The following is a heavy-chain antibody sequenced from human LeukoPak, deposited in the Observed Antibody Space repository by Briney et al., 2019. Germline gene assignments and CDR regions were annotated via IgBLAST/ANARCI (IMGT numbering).Heavy chain of an antibody. CDR1: GGSINSFF. V-gene: IGHV4-59*08. CDR3: ASSHREGGFDY. D-gene: IGHD5-24*01. CDR2: VYDSLTT. Sequence: KPSETLSHTCTVSGGSINSFFWNWIRQPPGKGLQWIGHVYDSLTTNYNPSLKSRVTISVDRSNNQISLTLSSVTAADTAVYFCASSHREGGFDYWGQGTLVTVSS. J-gene: IGHJ4*02.